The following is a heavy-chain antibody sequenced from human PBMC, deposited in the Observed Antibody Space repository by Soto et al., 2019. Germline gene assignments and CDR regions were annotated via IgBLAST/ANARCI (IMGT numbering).Heavy chain of an antibody. CDR3: AREVQVHTPAFVY. Sequence: QVQLVQSGAEMKKPGSSVKVSCQSSGGTFNTYAMNWVRQAPGQGPEWMGDISPMFGAANYAPKLQGRVTITADESTGTSYMQLISLTSEDTALYFCAREVQVHTPAFVYWGQGTLVTVSS. D-gene: IGHD3-10*01. V-gene: IGHV1-69*19. CDR2: ISPMFGAA. J-gene: IGHJ4*02. CDR1: GGTFNTYA.